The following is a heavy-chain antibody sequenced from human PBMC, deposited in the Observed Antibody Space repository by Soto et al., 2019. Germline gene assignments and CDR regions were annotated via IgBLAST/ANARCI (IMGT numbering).Heavy chain of an antibody. CDR1: GGSVSSGSYY. J-gene: IGHJ5*02. Sequence: QVQLQESGPGLVKPSETLSLTCTVSGGSVSSGSYYWSWIRQPPGKGLEWIGYVYYSGSTNYNPSLMCRVTISVDTSKNHFSLKLSSVTAADTAVYYCASGYYDILTGYPNWFDPWGQGTLVTVSS. V-gene: IGHV4-61*01. D-gene: IGHD3-9*01. CDR2: VYYSGST. CDR3: ASGYYDILTGYPNWFDP.